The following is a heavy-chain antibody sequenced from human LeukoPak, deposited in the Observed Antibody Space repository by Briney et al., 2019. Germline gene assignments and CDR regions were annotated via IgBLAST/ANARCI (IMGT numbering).Heavy chain of an antibody. Sequence: PSETLSLTCAVYGGSFSGYYWSWIRQPPGKGLEWIGEINHSGSTNYNPSLKSRVTISVDTSKNQFSLKLSSVTAADTAVYYCARCCSSTSCYNDSWGQGTLVTVSS. CDR1: GGSFSGYY. CDR3: ARCCSSTSCYNDS. D-gene: IGHD2-2*02. J-gene: IGHJ4*02. CDR2: INHSGST. V-gene: IGHV4-34*01.